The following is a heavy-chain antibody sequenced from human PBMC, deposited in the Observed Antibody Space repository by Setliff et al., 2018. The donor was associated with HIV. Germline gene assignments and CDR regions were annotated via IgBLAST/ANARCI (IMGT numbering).Heavy chain of an antibody. CDR3: ARGRSCSSSSCYLVYYYYYGMDV. J-gene: IGHJ6*02. D-gene: IGHD2-2*01. V-gene: IGHV1-3*01. CDR2: INAGNGDT. Sequence: ASVKVSCKASGDTFTTYALHWVRQAPGQRLEWMGWINAGNGDTKSSQKFQGRVTMTTDTSTSTAYMELSSLSSDDTAVYYCARGRSCSSSSCYLVYYYYYGMDVWGHGSTVTVSS. CDR1: GDTFTTYA.